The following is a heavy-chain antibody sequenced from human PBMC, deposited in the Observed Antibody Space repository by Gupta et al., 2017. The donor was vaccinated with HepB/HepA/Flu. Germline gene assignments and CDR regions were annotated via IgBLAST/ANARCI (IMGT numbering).Heavy chain of an antibody. Sequence: QVQLQESGPGLVKPSETLSLTCTVSGGSISSYYWSWIRQPPGKGLEWIGYIYYSGSTNYNPSLKSRVTISVDTSKNQFSLKLSSVTAADTAVYYCARLALYSSSSGVVVWFDPWGQGTLVTVSS. D-gene: IGHD6-6*01. J-gene: IGHJ5*02. V-gene: IGHV4-59*08. CDR1: GGSISSYY. CDR3: ARLALYSSSSGVVVWFDP. CDR2: IYYSGST.